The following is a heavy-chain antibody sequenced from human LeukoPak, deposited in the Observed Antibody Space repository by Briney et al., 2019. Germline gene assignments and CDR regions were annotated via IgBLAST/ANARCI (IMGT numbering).Heavy chain of an antibody. V-gene: IGHV3-23*01. Sequence: GGPLRLSCAASGFTFSSYAMSWVRQAPGKGLEWVSAIGGSGGTTYYADSVKGRFTISRENPKNTLHLQMNSLRPDDTAVYYCAKAVVGGTVGDYWGQGTLVTVSS. CDR1: GFTFSSYA. CDR3: AKAVVGGTVGDY. D-gene: IGHD2-15*01. J-gene: IGHJ4*02. CDR2: IGGSGGTT.